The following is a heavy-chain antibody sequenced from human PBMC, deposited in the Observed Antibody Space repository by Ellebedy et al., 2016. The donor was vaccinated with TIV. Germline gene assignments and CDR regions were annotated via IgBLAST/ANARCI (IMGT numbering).Heavy chain of an antibody. D-gene: IGHD5-18*01. CDR2: IYSGHTT. V-gene: IGHV3-53*01. J-gene: IGHJ3*02. Sequence: GGSLRLXXAASGFNVGSNYMTWVRQAPGKGLECVAVIYSGHTTYYADSVKGRFTISRDNFKNTLYLQMNSLRAEDTAVYYCARRERRGYTIGLYAFDIWGEGTMVTVSS. CDR3: ARRERRGYTIGLYAFDI. CDR1: GFNVGSNY.